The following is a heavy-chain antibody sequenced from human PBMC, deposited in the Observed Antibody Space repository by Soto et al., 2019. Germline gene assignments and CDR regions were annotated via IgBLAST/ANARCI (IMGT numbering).Heavy chain of an antibody. Sequence: RRLSCAASGFTFSSYAMHWVRQAPGKGLEWVAVISYDGSNKYYADSVKGRFTISRDNSKNTLYLQMNSLRAEDTAVYYCARPPVTGTINWFDPWGQGTLVTVSS. J-gene: IGHJ5*02. CDR3: ARPPVTGTINWFDP. D-gene: IGHD1-7*01. V-gene: IGHV3-30-3*01. CDR1: GFTFSSYA. CDR2: ISYDGSNK.